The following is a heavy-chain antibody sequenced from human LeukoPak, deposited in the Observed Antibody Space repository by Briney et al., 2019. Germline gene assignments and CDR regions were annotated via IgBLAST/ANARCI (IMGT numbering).Heavy chain of an antibody. CDR2: ISSSSSYI. Sequence: GGSLRLSCAASGFTFSDFWMHWVRQAPGKGLVWVSSISSSSSYIYYADSVKGRFTISRDNAKNSLYLQMNSLRAEDTAVYYCAASIAAARFDYWGQGTLVTVSS. V-gene: IGHV3-21*01. CDR3: AASIAAARFDY. CDR1: GFTFSDFW. J-gene: IGHJ4*02. D-gene: IGHD6-13*01.